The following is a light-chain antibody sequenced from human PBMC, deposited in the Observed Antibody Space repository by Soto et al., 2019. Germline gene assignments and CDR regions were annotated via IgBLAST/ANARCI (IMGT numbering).Light chain of an antibody. CDR3: PQYGSSPLT. V-gene: IGKV3-20*01. CDR1: QRVSSSY. J-gene: IGKJ1*01. Sequence: EIVLTQSPGTLSLSPGERATLSCRASQRVSSSYLAWYQQKPGQAPRPLIYGASSRAIGIPDRVSGSGSWTDFTLNISRLEPEDFAVYYCPQYGSSPLTFGQGTNVEIK. CDR2: GAS.